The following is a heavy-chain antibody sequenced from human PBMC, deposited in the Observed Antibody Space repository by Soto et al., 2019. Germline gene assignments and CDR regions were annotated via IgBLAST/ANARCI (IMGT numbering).Heavy chain of an antibody. CDR3: ARDLPTVTIEFYTWFDP. V-gene: IGHV1-69*01. J-gene: IGHJ5*02. CDR2: IIPIFGTA. Sequence: QVQLVQSGAEVKKPGSSVKVSCKASGGTFSSYAISWVRQAPGQGLEWMGGIIPIFGTANYAQKFQGRVTIPADESTSTAYMELSSLRSEDTAVYYCARDLPTVTIEFYTWFDPWGQGTLVTFSS. CDR1: GGTFSSYA. D-gene: IGHD4-17*01.